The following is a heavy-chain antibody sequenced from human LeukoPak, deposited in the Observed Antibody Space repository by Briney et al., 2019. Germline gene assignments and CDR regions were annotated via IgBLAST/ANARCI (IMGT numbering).Heavy chain of an antibody. D-gene: IGHD2-2*02. V-gene: IGHV1-2*06. CDR3: ARVAVVPAAIRGRSWFDP. CDR2: TNPNSGGT. J-gene: IGHJ5*02. CDR1: GYTFTGYY. Sequence: ASVKVSCKASGYTFTGYYMHWVRQAPGQGLEWMGRTNPNSGGTNYAQKFQGRVTMTRDTSTSTVYMELSSLRSEDTAVYYCARVAVVPAAIRGRSWFDPWGQGTLVTVSS.